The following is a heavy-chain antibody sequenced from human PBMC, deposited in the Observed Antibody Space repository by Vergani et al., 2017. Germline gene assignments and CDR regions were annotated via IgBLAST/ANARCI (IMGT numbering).Heavy chain of an antibody. J-gene: IGHJ4*02. CDR1: GFSFPGCA. CDR2: FSGSSATP. Sequence: EVQLLESGGGLVQPGGSLRLSCEASGFSFPGCAMSWVRQAPGKGLEWVSSFSGSSATPYYADSVKGRFIISRDNSKNTLHLQMNSLRADDTAVYYCTKGSRGYTGYFFDYWGQGTLATVSS. CDR3: TKGSRGYTGYFFDY. V-gene: IGHV3-23*01. D-gene: IGHD5-12*01.